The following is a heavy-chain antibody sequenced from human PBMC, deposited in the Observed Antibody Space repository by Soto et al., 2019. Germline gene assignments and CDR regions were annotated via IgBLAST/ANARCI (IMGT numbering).Heavy chain of an antibody. CDR1: GYTFTTYG. CDR2: VSGYNGNT. Sequence: ASVNVSCKASGYTFTTYGISWVLQAPGQGLEWMGWVSGYNGNTKYAQKFQGRVTMTTDTSTATAYMELRSLRSADTAVYYCAKGYNYGYGDYWGLGTLVTVSS. D-gene: IGHD5-18*01. J-gene: IGHJ4*02. CDR3: AKGYNYGYGDY. V-gene: IGHV1-18*01.